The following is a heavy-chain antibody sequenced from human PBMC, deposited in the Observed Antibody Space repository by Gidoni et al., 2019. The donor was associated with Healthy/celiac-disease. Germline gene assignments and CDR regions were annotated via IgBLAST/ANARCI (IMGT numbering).Heavy chain of an antibody. Sequence: QLHLQESGPGLVKPSETLSLTCTVSGGSISSSSYYWGWIRQPPGKGLEWIGSIYYSGSTYYNPSIKSRVTISVDTSKNQFSLKLSSVTAADTAVYYCARHLSRGSSGPGFHYWGQGTLVTVSS. CDR3: ARHLSRGSSGPGFHY. CDR1: GGSISSSSYY. V-gene: IGHV4-39*01. J-gene: IGHJ4*02. CDR2: IYYSGST. D-gene: IGHD6-19*01.